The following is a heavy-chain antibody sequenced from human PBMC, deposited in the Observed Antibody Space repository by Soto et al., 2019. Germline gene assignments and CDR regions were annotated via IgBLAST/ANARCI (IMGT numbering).Heavy chain of an antibody. Sequence: SETLSLTCTVSGGSISSSSYYWGWIRQPPGKGLEWIGSIYYSGSTYYNPSLKSRVTISGDTSKNQFSLKLSSVTAADTAVYYCARGTTRGVSPMIVVVPFDYWGQGTLVTVSS. CDR1: GGSISSSSYY. V-gene: IGHV4-39*01. D-gene: IGHD3-22*01. CDR3: ARGTTRGVSPMIVVVPFDY. CDR2: IYYSGST. J-gene: IGHJ4*02.